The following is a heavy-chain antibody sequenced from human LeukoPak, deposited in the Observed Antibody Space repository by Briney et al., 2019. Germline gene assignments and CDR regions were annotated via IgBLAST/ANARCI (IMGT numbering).Heavy chain of an antibody. D-gene: IGHD5-18*01. V-gene: IGHV3-15*01. CDR3: TAERWRYSYGYYYYYYYMDV. Sequence: GGSLRLSCAASGFTFSNAWMSWVRQAPGKGLEWVGRIKSKTDGGTTDYAAPVKGRFTISRDDSKNTLYLQMNSLKNEDTAVYYCTAERWRYSYGYYYYYYYMDVWGKGTTVTVSS. J-gene: IGHJ6*03. CDR2: IKSKTDGGTT. CDR1: GFTFSNAW.